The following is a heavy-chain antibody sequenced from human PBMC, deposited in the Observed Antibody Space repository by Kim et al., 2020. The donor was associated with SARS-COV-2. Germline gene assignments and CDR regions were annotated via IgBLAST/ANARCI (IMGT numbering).Heavy chain of an antibody. CDR2: ISGSGGRT. CDR3: AKDYSSSWSELHYYYY. CDR1: RFTFSSYT. Sequence: GGSLRLSCAASRFTFSSYTMSWVRQAPGKGLEWISAISGSGGRTYYADSVKGRFTISRDNSQNTLYLQMKSLRAGDTAVYYYAKDYSSSWSELHYYYY. V-gene: IGHV3-23*01. J-gene: IGHJ6*03. D-gene: IGHD6-13*01.